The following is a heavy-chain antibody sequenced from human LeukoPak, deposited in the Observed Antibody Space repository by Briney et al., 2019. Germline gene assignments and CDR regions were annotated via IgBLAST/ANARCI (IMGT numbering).Heavy chain of an antibody. J-gene: IGHJ4*02. D-gene: IGHD1-26*01. V-gene: IGHV1-2*02. CDR1: GYTFTGYY. CDR2: TDPNTGDT. CDR3: ARDRSITEKYSGRYFHDY. Sequence: ASVKVSCKASGYTFTGYYMHWVRQAPGQGLEWMGWTDPNTGDTKYTQKFQGRVTMTRDTSFSTAYMELSRLTSDDTAVYYCARDRSITEKYSGRYFHDYWGQGTLVTVSS.